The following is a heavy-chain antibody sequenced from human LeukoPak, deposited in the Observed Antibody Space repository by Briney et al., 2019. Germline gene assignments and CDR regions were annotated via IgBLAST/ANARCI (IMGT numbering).Heavy chain of an antibody. Sequence: ASMKVSCKASGYTFTGYYMHWVRQAPGQGLEWMGWINPNSGGTNYAQKSQGRVTMTRDTSISTAYMELSRLRSDDTAVYYCARRGASDYGDYDWYFDLWGRGTLVTVSS. D-gene: IGHD4-17*01. J-gene: IGHJ2*01. CDR3: ARRGASDYGDYDWYFDL. CDR1: GYTFTGYY. CDR2: INPNSGGT. V-gene: IGHV1-2*02.